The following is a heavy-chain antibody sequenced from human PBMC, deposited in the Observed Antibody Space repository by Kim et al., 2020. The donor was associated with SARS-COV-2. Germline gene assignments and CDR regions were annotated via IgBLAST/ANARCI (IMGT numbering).Heavy chain of an antibody. V-gene: IGHV3-23*01. Sequence: YADSVKGRFTLSRDNSKNTLYLQMSSLRADDTAVYYCAKGGYASGSLDYWGQGTLVTVSS. D-gene: IGHD3-10*01. CDR3: AKGGYASGSLDY. J-gene: IGHJ4*02.